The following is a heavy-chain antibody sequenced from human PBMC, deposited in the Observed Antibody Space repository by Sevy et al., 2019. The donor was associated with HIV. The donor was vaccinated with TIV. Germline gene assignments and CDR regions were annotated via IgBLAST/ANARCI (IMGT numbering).Heavy chain of an antibody. Sequence: GGSLRLSCVASGFIFSDYWMTWVRQAPGKGLEWVANIKQDGNEKYYMDSAKGRFTISRDNAKNSVYLQVNSLRAEDTAVYYCAREAVAGRSGPWKADYYYAGMDVWGQGTTVTVS. CDR3: AREAVAGRSGPWKADYYYAGMDV. V-gene: IGHV3-7*01. J-gene: IGHJ6*02. D-gene: IGHD6-19*01. CDR1: GFIFSDYW. CDR2: IKQDGNEK.